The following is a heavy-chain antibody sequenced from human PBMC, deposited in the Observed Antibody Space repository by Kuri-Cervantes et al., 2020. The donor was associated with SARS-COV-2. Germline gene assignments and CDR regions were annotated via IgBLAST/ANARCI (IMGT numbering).Heavy chain of an antibody. J-gene: IGHJ3*02. Sequence: SETLSLTCTVSGGSISSSSYYWGWILQPPGKGLEWIGSIYYSGSTNYNPTLKSRVTISVGTSKNQFSLKLSSVTAADTAVYYCARHTIFGAHDAFDIWGQGTMVTVSS. CDR3: ARHTIFGAHDAFDI. D-gene: IGHD3-3*01. CDR1: GGSISSSSYY. CDR2: IYYSGST. V-gene: IGHV4-39*07.